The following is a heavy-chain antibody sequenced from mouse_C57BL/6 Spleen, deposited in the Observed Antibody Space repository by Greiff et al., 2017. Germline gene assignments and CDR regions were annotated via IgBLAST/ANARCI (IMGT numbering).Heavy chain of an antibody. CDR2: ISSGSSTI. D-gene: IGHD2-1*01. CDR1: GFTFSDYG. Sequence: EVKLVESGGGLVKPGGSLKLSCAASGFTFSDYGMHWVRQAPEKGLEWVAYISSGSSTIYYADTVKGRFTISRDNAKNTLFLQMTSLRSEDTAMYYCAIYYICAMDYWGQGTSVTVSS. V-gene: IGHV5-17*01. J-gene: IGHJ4*01. CDR3: AIYYICAMDY.